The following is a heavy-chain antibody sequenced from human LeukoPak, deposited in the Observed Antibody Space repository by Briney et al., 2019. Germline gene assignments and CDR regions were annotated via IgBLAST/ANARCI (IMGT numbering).Heavy chain of an antibody. CDR2: ISAYSGNT. V-gene: IGHV1-18*01. J-gene: IGHJ4*02. CDR1: GGTFSSYA. Sequence: ASVKVSCKASGGTFSSYAISWVRQAPGQGLEWMGWISAYSGNTNYAQKLQGRVTMTTDTSTSTAYMELRSLRSDDTAVYYCATHSIAVAGAIDYWGQGTLVTVSS. CDR3: ATHSIAVAGAIDY. D-gene: IGHD6-19*01.